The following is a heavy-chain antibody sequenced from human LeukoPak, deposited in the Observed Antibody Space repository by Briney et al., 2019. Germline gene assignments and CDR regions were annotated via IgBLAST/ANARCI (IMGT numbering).Heavy chain of an antibody. Sequence: GGSLRLSCAASGFTVSSNYMSWVRQAPGKGLEWVSVIYSGGSTYYADSVKGRFTISRDNSKNTLYLQMNSLRAEDTAVYYCAKDPTLAAAGLFDYWGQGTLVTVSS. J-gene: IGHJ4*02. V-gene: IGHV3-53*01. CDR1: GFTVSSNY. D-gene: IGHD6-13*01. CDR3: AKDPTLAAAGLFDY. CDR2: IYSGGST.